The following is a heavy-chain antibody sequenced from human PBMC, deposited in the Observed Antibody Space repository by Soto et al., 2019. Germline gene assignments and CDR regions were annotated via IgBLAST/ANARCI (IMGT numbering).Heavy chain of an antibody. CDR3: ARSGYSSGWYHWYFDF. D-gene: IGHD6-19*01. V-gene: IGHV1-3*01. CDR2: INAGNGNT. Sequence: ASVKVSCKASGYTFSNYGIHWVRQAPGQRLEWMGWINAGNGNTKYSQRFQDRVIITRDTSATTAYMELSSLRSEDTAVFYCARSGYSSGWYHWYFDFWGRGTLVTVSS. J-gene: IGHJ2*01. CDR1: GYTFSNYG.